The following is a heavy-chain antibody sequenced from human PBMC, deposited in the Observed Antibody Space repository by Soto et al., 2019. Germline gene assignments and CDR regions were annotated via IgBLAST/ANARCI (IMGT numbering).Heavy chain of an antibody. CDR3: AREVQVHTPAFGY. CDR1: GGTFNTYA. CDR2: ISPMFGAA. Sequence: QVQLVQSGAEMKKPGSSVKVSCQCSGGTFNTYAMNWVRQAPGQGPEWMGDISPMFGAANYAPKFQGRVTITADESTGTSYMQLSSVTSEDTALYFCAREVQVHTPAFGYWGQGTLVTVSS. J-gene: IGHJ4*02. V-gene: IGHV1-69*19. D-gene: IGHD3-10*01.